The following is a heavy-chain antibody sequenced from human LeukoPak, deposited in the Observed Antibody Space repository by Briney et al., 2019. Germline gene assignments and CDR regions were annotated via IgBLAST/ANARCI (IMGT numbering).Heavy chain of an antibody. Sequence: ASVKVSCKASGGTFSSYAISWVRQAPGQGLEWMGGIIPIFGTANYAQKFQGRVTITADESTSTAYMELSSLRSDDTAVYYCAKWFGVRHRPYGMDVWGQGTTVTVSS. CDR2: IIPIFGTA. V-gene: IGHV1-69*13. CDR3: AKWFGVRHRPYGMDV. D-gene: IGHD3-10*01. CDR1: GGTFSSYA. J-gene: IGHJ6*02.